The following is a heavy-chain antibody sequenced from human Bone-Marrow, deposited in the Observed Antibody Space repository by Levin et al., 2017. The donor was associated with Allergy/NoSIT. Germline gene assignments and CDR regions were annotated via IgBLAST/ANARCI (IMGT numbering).Heavy chain of an antibody. Sequence: GESLKISCKVSGYSFTNFWIGWVRQMPGKGLEWMGVIYPGDSDTRYSPSFQGQVTISADKSISTGYLQWSSLKASDTAMYYCATVRPYSGTYFIDCWGQGTLVTISS. CDR2: IYPGDSDT. D-gene: IGHD1-26*01. V-gene: IGHV5-51*01. J-gene: IGHJ4*02. CDR3: ATVRPYSGTYFIDC. CDR1: GYSFTNFW.